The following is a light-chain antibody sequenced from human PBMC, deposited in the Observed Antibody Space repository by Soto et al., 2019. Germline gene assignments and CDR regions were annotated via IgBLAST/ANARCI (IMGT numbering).Light chain of an antibody. CDR1: SSNIGAGYD. V-gene: IGLV1-40*01. Sequence: QSVLTQPPSVYGAPGQRVTISCTGSSSNIGAGYDVHWYQQLPGTAPKLLIYGNSNRPSGVPDRFSGSKSGTSASLAITGLQAEDEADYYCHSYGSSLSGFEVFGGGTKLTVL. CDR3: HSYGSSLSGFEV. J-gene: IGLJ2*01. CDR2: GNS.